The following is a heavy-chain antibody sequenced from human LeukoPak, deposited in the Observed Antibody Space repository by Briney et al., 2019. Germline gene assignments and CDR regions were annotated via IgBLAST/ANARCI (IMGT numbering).Heavy chain of an antibody. V-gene: IGHV3-23*01. D-gene: IGHD6-25*01. CDR3: AKGSAAGRPYYFDY. CDR1: GFTFNTYA. CDR2: ISGSGDST. Sequence: GGSLRLSCAASGFTFNTYAMSWVRQAPGKGLEWVSAISGSGDSTYYADSVKGRFTISRDNSKNTLYLQVNSLRAEDTAVYFCAKGSAAGRPYYFDYWGQGTLVTVSS. J-gene: IGHJ4*02.